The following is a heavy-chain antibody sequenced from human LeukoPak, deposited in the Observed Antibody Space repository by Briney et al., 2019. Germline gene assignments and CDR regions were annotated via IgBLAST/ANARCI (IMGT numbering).Heavy chain of an antibody. Sequence: SETLSLTCAISGGSISSSNWWTWVRQPPGKGLEWVGEIYLRGNTNYNPSLESRVTISVDEPKTQLSLRLESVTAADTAVYYCARGTITTVTDSWGPGTLVTVSS. D-gene: IGHD4-17*01. CDR2: IYLRGNT. CDR1: GGSISSSNW. V-gene: IGHV4-4*02. CDR3: ARGTITTVTDS. J-gene: IGHJ4*02.